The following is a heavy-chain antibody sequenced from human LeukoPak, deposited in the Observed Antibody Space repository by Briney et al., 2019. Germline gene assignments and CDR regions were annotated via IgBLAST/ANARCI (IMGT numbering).Heavy chain of an antibody. CDR2: IKQDGSEK. V-gene: IGHV3-7*01. Sequence: GGSLRLSCAASGFTFSSYWMTWVRQAPGKGLEWVANIKQDGSEKYYVDSVKGRFTISRDNAKNSLYLQMNSLRAEDTAVYYCARDPRYYYGSGSYSDYWGQGTLVTVSS. D-gene: IGHD3-10*01. J-gene: IGHJ4*02. CDR1: GFTFSSYW. CDR3: ARDPRYYYGSGSYSDY.